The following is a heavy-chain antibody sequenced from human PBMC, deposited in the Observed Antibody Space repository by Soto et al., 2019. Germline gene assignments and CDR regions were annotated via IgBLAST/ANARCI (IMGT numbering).Heavy chain of an antibody. Sequence: SQTLSLTCDISGDSVSNNGAAWSWIRQSPSRGLEWLGRTYYRSKWFYDYAVSVKSRITISPDTSKNQFSLHLSSVTPEDTAVYFCARLEGLATISYYFDFWGQGAQVTVSS. J-gene: IGHJ4*02. D-gene: IGHD3-9*01. CDR3: ARLEGLATISYYFDF. V-gene: IGHV6-1*01. CDR1: GDSVSNNGAA. CDR2: TYYRSKWFY.